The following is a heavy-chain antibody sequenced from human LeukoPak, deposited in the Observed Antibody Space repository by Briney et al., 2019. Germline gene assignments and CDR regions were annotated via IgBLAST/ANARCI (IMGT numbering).Heavy chain of an antibody. CDR3: ARLYYYYGMDV. J-gene: IGHJ6*02. CDR1: GGSLSSSSFY. V-gene: IGHV4-39*01. Sequence: SETLSLTCTVSGGSLSSSSFYWVWIRQPPGKGLDWIGSIHFSGSTYYNPSLKSRVSISVDTSKSQFFLKLTSVTAADTAVYYCARLYYYYGMDVWGQGTTVTVSS. CDR2: IHFSGST.